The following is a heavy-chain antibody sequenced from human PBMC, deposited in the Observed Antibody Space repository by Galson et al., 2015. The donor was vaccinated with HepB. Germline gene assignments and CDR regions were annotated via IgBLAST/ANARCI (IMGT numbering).Heavy chain of an antibody. CDR2: IYWNDDR. Sequence: PALVKPTQTLTLTCTFSGFSLSTNGVGVGWIRQPPGKALEWLALIYWNDDRRYSPSLKSRLTITKDTSKNQVVLTMTNVDPVDTGTYYCAHTYSSFWYVGYFRRWGQGTLVTVSS. CDR1: GFSLSTNGVG. D-gene: IGHD6-13*01. CDR3: AHTYSSFWYVGYFRR. J-gene: IGHJ1*01. V-gene: IGHV2-5*01.